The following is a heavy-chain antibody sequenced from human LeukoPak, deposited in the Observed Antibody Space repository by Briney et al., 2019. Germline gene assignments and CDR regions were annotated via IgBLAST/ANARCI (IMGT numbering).Heavy chain of an antibody. D-gene: IGHD6-19*01. CDR1: GFTFSSYA. Sequence: GGSLRLSCAASGFTFSSYAMSWVRQAPGKGLEWVSAISSAGSTYYADSVKGWFTISRDNSKNTLYLQMNSLRAEDTAVYYCAKGGIAVAGTRYYFDYWGQGTLVTVSS. J-gene: IGHJ4*02. CDR3: AKGGIAVAGTRYYFDY. CDR2: ISSAGST. V-gene: IGHV3-23*01.